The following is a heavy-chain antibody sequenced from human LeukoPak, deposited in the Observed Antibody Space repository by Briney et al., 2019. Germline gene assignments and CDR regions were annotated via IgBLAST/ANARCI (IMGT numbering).Heavy chain of an antibody. Sequence: SETLSLTCTVSGGSISTSNYYWGWIRQPPGKGLEWIGEIYHSGNTHYNPSLKSRVTISVDKSKNQLSLKVNSVTAADTAVYYCVANGWYSLEHWGQGTLVIVSS. J-gene: IGHJ1*01. D-gene: IGHD6-19*01. V-gene: IGHV4-39*07. CDR1: GGSISTSNYY. CDR3: VANGWYSLEH. CDR2: IYHSGNT.